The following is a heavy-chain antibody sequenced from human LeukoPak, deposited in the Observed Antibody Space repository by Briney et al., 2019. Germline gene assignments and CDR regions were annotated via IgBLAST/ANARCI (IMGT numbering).Heavy chain of an antibody. J-gene: IGHJ3*02. CDR1: GYSISSGYY. CDR3: AVPPRRAFDI. Sequence: SETLSLTCTVSGYSISSGYYWGWIRQPPGKGLEWIGSIYYSGSTYYNPSLKSRVTISVDTSKNQFSLKLSSVTAADTAVYYCAVPPRRAFDIWGQGTTVTVSS. D-gene: IGHD6-25*01. V-gene: IGHV4-38-2*02. CDR2: IYYSGST.